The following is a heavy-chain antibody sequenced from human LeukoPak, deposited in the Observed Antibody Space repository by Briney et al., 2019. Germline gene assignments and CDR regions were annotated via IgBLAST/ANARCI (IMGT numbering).Heavy chain of an antibody. CDR2: ISGSGYTI. CDR3: ARSYGSGTYEDY. Sequence: GGSLRLSCAASGFTFSDYYMTWIRQAPGKGLEWVSHISGSGYTIYYADSVKGRFTISRDNAKNSLYLQMNSLRAEDTAVYYCARSYGSGTYEDYWGQGTLVIVSS. CDR1: GFTFSDYY. D-gene: IGHD3-10*01. V-gene: IGHV3-11*01. J-gene: IGHJ4*02.